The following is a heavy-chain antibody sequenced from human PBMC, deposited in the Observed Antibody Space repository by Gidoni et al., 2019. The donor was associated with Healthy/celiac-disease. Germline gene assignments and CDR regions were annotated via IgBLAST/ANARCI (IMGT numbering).Heavy chain of an antibody. CDR2: IIPIFGTA. Sequence: QVQLVQSGAEVKKPGSSVKVSCKASGGTFSSYAISWVRQAPGQGLEWMGGIIPIFGTANYAQKFQGRVTITADESTSTAYMELSSLRSEDTAVYYCAREIGIVVVVAATGWFDPWGQGTLVTVSS. V-gene: IGHV1-69*12. D-gene: IGHD2-15*01. CDR1: GGTFSSYA. CDR3: AREIGIVVVVAATGWFDP. J-gene: IGHJ5*02.